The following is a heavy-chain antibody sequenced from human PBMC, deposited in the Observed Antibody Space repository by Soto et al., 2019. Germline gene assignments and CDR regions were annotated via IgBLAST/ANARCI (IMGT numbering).Heavy chain of an antibody. CDR1: GGSVRSSSYY. CDR2: ISHSGST. CDR3: GRNYDFWSGYYPTQNYYGVDV. Sequence: SETLSLTCTVSGGSVRSSSYYWSWIRQPPGKGLEWIGHISHSGSTNSNPSLKSRVTISVDTSKNQFSLKLSSVTAADTAVYYCGRNYDFWSGYYPTQNYYGVDVWGQGTTVTVS. V-gene: IGHV4-61*01. J-gene: IGHJ6*02. D-gene: IGHD3-3*01.